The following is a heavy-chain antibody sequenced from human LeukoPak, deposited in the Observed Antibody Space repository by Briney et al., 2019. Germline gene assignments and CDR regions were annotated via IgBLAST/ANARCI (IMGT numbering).Heavy chain of an antibody. CDR3: ARVGSWDAFDI. J-gene: IGHJ3*02. CDR2: ITGNGGNT. D-gene: IGHD1-26*01. Sequence: PGGSLRLSCAASGFTFSNYAVHWVRQAPGKAPEYVSAITGNGGNTYYANSVKGRFTISRDNSKNTPYLQMGSLRAEDMAVYYCARVGSWDAFDIWGQGTMVTVSS. CDR1: GFTFSNYA. V-gene: IGHV3-64*01.